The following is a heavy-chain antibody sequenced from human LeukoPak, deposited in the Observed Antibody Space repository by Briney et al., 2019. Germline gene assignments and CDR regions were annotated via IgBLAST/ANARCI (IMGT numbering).Heavy chain of an antibody. CDR2: IYYSGST. V-gene: IGHV4-39*01. CDR1: GGSISSSSYY. Sequence: SETLSLTCTVSGGSISSSSYYWGWVRQPPGKGLEWIGSIYYSGSTYYNPSLKSRFTISVDTSKNQFSLKLSSVTAADTAVYYCARHRDYYGSGSSSSWFDYWGQGTLVTVSS. D-gene: IGHD3-10*01. CDR3: ARHRDYYGSGSSSSWFDY. J-gene: IGHJ5*01.